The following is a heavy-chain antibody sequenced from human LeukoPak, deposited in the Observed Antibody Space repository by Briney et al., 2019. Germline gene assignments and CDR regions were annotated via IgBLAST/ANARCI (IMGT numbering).Heavy chain of an antibody. CDR3: ARDFSDVDTVPPA. V-gene: IGHV3-30*04. CDR1: GFTFRLFA. CDR2: TTFDGRSN. D-gene: IGHD5-18*01. J-gene: IGHJ1*01. Sequence: GRSLRLSCAASGFTFRLFAMHWVRQSPGKALEWVAVTTFDGRSNYYTDSVKGRFTISRDSSKKTLYLQMESLRAEDTAVYYCARDFSDVDTVPPAWGQGTLVSVSS.